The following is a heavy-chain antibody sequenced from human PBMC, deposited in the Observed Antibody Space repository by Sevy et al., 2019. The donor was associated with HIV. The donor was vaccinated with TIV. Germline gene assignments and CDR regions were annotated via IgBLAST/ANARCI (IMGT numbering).Heavy chain of an antibody. Sequence: GGSLRLSCAASGFTFDDYAMHWVRQAPGKGLEWDSGINWKSDSIGYADSVKRRFTISRDNAKNSLYLQMNSLRAEDTALYYCAKDSDQHYYDTRGLDAFDFWGQGTMVTVSS. CDR1: GFTFDDYA. V-gene: IGHV3-9*01. CDR2: INWKSDSI. D-gene: IGHD3-22*01. CDR3: AKDSDQHYYDTRGLDAFDF. J-gene: IGHJ3*01.